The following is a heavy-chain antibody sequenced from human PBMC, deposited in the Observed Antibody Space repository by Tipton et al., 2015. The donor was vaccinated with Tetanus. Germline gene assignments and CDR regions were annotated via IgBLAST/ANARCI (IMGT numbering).Heavy chain of an antibody. CDR2: THHSGNT. J-gene: IGHJ4*02. CDR1: GGSVRSGSYS. Sequence: TLSLTCTVSGGSVRSGSYSWNWIRQPPGKGLEWIGYTHHSGNTNYNPSLSGRVTTSVDTSKNLFSLKLSSVTAADTAVYYCARHSSLKALNYWGQGTLVTVSS. D-gene: IGHD3-9*01. CDR3: ARHSSLKALNY. V-gene: IGHV4-61*01.